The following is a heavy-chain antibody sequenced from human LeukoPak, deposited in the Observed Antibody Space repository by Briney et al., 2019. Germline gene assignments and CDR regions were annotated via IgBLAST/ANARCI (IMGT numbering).Heavy chain of an antibody. CDR1: GFSFHTYA. J-gene: IGHJ4*01. CDR2: ISSSGDRT. D-gene: IGHD2-21*01. Sequence: GGSLRLSCVASGFSFHTYAMSWVRQRPGKGPEWVSMISSSGDRTDYAESVKDRFTISRDNTKNTLYLQLESPRVDDTGIYYCAKAPRAMGLYFFDDRGQRSLVTVSS. CDR3: AKAPRAMGLYFFDD. V-gene: IGHV3-23*01.